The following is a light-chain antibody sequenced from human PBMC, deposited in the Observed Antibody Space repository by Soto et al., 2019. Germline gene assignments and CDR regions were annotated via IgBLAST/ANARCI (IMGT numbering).Light chain of an antibody. CDR2: GAS. J-gene: IGKJ4*01. V-gene: IGKV3-20*01. Sequence: EIVLTHSPGTLALSPWERATLSFSASQSVSSSYLAWYQQKPGQAPRLLIYGASSRATGIPDRFSGSGSGTEFNLTISSLQSEDFGVYYCQQYNNWPRATFGGGTKVDIK. CDR3: QQYNNWPRAT. CDR1: QSVSSSY.